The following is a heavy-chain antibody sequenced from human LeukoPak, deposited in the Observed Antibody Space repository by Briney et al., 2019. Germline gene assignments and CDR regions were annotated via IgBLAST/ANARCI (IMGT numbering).Heavy chain of an antibody. J-gene: IGHJ4*02. Sequence: GGSLRLSCAASGFTFSSYWMSWVRQAPGKGLEWVADIKQEGSDKYYVDSVKGRFTISRDNAKNSLYLQMNSLRAEDTAIYYCARASAVAGTRDYWGQGTLVTVSS. CDR3: ARASAVAGTRDY. CDR1: GFTFSSYW. CDR2: IKQEGSDK. V-gene: IGHV3-7*01. D-gene: IGHD6-19*01.